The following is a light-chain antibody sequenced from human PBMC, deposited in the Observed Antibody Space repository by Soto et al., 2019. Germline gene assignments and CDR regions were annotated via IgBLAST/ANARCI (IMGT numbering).Light chain of an antibody. J-gene: IGKJ2*01. CDR1: QSVSSTY. CDR3: KQYGRSPMLT. V-gene: IGKV3-20*01. Sequence: EIGLTQSPGTLSLSPGERATLFCRASQSVSSTYLAWYQQKPGQAPRLLIYGASRGAAGIPDRFSGSGSGTDFTLTISRLVTEDFAVYFCKQYGRSPMLTFGQGTKLEVK. CDR2: GAS.